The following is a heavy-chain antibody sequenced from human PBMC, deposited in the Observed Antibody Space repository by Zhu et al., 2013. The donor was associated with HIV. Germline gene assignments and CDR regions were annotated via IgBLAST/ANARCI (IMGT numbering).Heavy chain of an antibody. CDR3: ARVGTSVTTLDS. CDR1: GYTFPNFG. V-gene: IGHV1-18*01. CDR2: INIYNGIT. J-gene: IGHJ4*02. D-gene: IGHD4-17*01. Sequence: QVQLVQSGAEVKKPGASVKVSCKASGYTFPNFGITWVRQAPGQGLEWMGWINIYNGITYYAQKVQGRVTMTADTSTSTAYMELRSLRTHDTAVYFCARVGTSVTTLDSWGQGTPVTVSS.